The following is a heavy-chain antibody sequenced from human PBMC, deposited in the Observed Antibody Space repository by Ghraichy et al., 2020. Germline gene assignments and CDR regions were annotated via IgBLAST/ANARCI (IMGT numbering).Heavy chain of an antibody. CDR3: TTFSTTNGSDF. Sequence: GGSLRLSCAASGFIFNAARMNWVCLVPGKGLEWVGRIKTNSEGGATDFAAPVRGRFTISRDDSKNTAYLQMNSLKSEDTAIYYCTTFSTTNGSDFWGQGTQVTVSS. D-gene: IGHD2/OR15-2a*01. CDR2: IKTNSEGGAT. J-gene: IGHJ4*02. CDR1: GFIFNAAR. V-gene: IGHV3-15*05.